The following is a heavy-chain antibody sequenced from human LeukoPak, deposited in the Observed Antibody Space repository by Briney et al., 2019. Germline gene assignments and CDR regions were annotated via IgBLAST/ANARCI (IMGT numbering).Heavy chain of an antibody. V-gene: IGHV4-59*08. Sequence: SETLSLTCTVSGGSISSYYWSWIRQPPGKGREWIGYIYYSGSTNYNPSLKSRVTISVDTSKNQFSLKLSSVTAADTAVYYCARHVGRGYSYGAYYFDYWGQGTLVTVSS. J-gene: IGHJ4*02. CDR1: GGSISSYY. CDR3: ARHVGRGYSYGAYYFDY. CDR2: IYYSGST. D-gene: IGHD5-18*01.